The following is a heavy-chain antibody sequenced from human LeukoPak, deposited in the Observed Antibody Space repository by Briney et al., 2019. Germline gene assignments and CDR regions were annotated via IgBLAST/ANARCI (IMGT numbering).Heavy chain of an antibody. D-gene: IGHD2-2*01. CDR2: IYYSGST. CDR1: GGSISSYY. J-gene: IGHJ6*03. CDR3: ARDGCSSTSCSHYYYYYVDV. Sequence: PSETLSLTCTVSGGSISSYYWSWIRQPPGKGLEWIGYIYYSGSTNYNPSLKSRVIISVDTSKNQFSLKLSSVTTADTAVYYCARDGCSSTSCSHYYYYYVDVWGKGTTVTVSS. V-gene: IGHV4-59*01.